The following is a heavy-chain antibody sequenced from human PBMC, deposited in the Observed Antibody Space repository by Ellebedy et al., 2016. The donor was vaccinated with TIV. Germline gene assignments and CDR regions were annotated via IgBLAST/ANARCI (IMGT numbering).Heavy chain of an antibody. J-gene: IGHJ5*02. CDR2: IYYSGST. Sequence: SETLSLTCTVSGGSISRSSFYWGWIRQPPGMGLEWIGSIYYSGSTDYNPSLKSRVTISADTSKNQFSLRLSSVTAADTAVYYCARWFGELLYVRWFDPWGQGTLVTVSS. CDR1: GGSISRSSFY. D-gene: IGHD3-10*01. V-gene: IGHV4-39*01. CDR3: ARWFGELLYVRWFDP.